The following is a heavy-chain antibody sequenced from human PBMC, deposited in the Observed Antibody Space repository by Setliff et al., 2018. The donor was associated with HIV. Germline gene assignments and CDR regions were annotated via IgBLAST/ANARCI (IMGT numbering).Heavy chain of an antibody. CDR2: SYYSSRT. CDR3: GRLETGPATSAYGPFNS. V-gene: IGHV4-39*02. CDR1: AASISTSNFL. J-gene: IGHJ4*02. D-gene: IGHD4-17*01. Sequence: PSETLSLTCTVSAASISTSNFLWGWIRQSPGKGLEWIGSSYYSSRTYYNPSLKNRVTISADTSKNHLSLKLTSLTAADTAVYYCGRLETGPATSAYGPFNSWGQGKMVTVS.